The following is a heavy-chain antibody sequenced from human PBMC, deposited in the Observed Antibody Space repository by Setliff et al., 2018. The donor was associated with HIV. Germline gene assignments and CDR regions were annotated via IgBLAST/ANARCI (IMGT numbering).Heavy chain of an antibody. CDR3: ARSKSTDYDYYDSTGGRLGAFDI. CDR1: GGSISSYH. V-gene: IGHV4-59*01. J-gene: IGHJ3*02. D-gene: IGHD3-22*01. Sequence: SETLSLTCSLSGGSISSYHWNWIRQPPGKGLEWIGYIYYSGSTNYNPSLKSRVTISVDTSKNQFSLKLSSVTPADTAVYYCARSKSTDYDYYDSTGGRLGAFDIWGQGTMVTVSS. CDR2: IYYSGST.